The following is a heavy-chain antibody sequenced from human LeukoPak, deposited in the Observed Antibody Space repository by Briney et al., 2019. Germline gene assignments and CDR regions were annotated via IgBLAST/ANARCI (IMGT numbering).Heavy chain of an antibody. CDR2: ISSSGSTI. Sequence: SGGSLRLSCAASGFTFSDYYMSWIRQAPGKGLEWVSYISSSGSTIYYADSVKGRFTISRDNAKNSLYLQMNSLRAEDTALYYCAKDIGYDFWSGFDYWGQGTLVTVSS. CDR3: AKDIGYDFWSGFDY. D-gene: IGHD3-3*01. V-gene: IGHV3-11*01. J-gene: IGHJ4*02. CDR1: GFTFSDYY.